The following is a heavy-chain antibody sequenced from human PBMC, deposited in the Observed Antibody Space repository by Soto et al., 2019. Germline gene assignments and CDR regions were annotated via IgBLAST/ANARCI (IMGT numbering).Heavy chain of an antibody. CDR3: ATSLGYCSGDSCYSAEFGDS. CDR2: MFYSGNA. Sequence: NPSETLSLTCTVSGGSISSSSYYWGWIRQPPGKGLEWIGNMFYSGNAYYNPSLNNRVTISVDTSKNHFSLNLSSVTAADTAVYYCATSLGYCSGDSCYSAEFGDSWGQGTLVTVSS. D-gene: IGHD2-15*01. V-gene: IGHV4-39*02. J-gene: IGHJ4*02. CDR1: GGSISSSSYY.